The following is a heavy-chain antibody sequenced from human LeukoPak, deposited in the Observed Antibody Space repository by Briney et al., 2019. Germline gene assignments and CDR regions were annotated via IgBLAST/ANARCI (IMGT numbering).Heavy chain of an antibody. CDR2: ISGSGGST. Sequence: GGSLRLSCAASGFTFGSYAMSWVRQAPGKGLEWVPAISGSGGSTYYADSVKGRFTISRDNSKNTLYLQMNSLRAEDTAVYYCAKDLRGNPLDYFDYWGQGTLVTVSS. D-gene: IGHD3-16*01. J-gene: IGHJ4*02. CDR3: AKDLRGNPLDYFDY. V-gene: IGHV3-23*01. CDR1: GFTFGSYA.